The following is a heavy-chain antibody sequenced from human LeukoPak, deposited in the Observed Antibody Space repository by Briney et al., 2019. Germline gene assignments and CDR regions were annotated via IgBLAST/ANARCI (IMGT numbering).Heavy chain of an antibody. CDR2: IKQDGSEK. J-gene: IGHJ6*03. CDR1: GFTFSSYW. Sequence: GGSLRLSCAASGFTFSSYWMSWVRQAPGKGLEWVANIKQDGSEKYYVDSVKGRFTISRDNAKNSLYLQMNSLRAEDTAVYYCARVGYDSSGNYYYYYYYMDVWGKGTTVTVSS. V-gene: IGHV3-7*01. CDR3: ARVGYDSSGNYYYYYYYMDV. D-gene: IGHD3-22*01.